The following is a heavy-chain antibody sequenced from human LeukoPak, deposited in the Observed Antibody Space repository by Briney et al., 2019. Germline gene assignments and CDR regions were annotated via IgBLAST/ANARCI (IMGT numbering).Heavy chain of an antibody. Sequence: GGSLRLSCAASGFTFSAYWRSWVRQAPGKGLEWVANIKQDGSEKYYVDSVKGRFTISSDNAKNSLYLKMNSLRAEDTAVYSCARPLDVWGRGTTVTVSS. CDR3: ARPLDV. J-gene: IGHJ6*02. V-gene: IGHV3-7*01. CDR1: GFTFSAYW. CDR2: IKQDGSEK.